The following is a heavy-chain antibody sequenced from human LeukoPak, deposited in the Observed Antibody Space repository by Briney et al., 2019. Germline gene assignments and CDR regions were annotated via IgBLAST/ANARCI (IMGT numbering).Heavy chain of an antibody. Sequence: ASVNVSCKASGYTFTSYAMNWVRQAPGQGLEWMGWINTNTGNPTYAQGFTGRFVFSLDTSVSTAYLQISSLKAEDTAVYYCAIGTFKYQLLRFLDYWGQGTLVTVSS. D-gene: IGHD2-2*01. J-gene: IGHJ4*02. CDR2: INTNTGNP. CDR1: GYTFTSYA. V-gene: IGHV7-4-1*02. CDR3: AIGTFKYQLLRFLDY.